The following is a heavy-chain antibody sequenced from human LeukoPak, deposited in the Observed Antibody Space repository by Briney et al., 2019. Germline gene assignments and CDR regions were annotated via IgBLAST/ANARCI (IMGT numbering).Heavy chain of an antibody. V-gene: IGHV1-69*04. CDR2: IIPILGIA. D-gene: IGHD3-10*01. J-gene: IGHJ5*02. CDR1: GGTFSSYA. Sequence: GASVKVSCKASGGTFSSYAISWVRQAPGQGLERMGRIIPILGIANYAQKFQGRVTITADKSTSTAYMELSSLRSEDTAVYYCASTKTMVRGAPNWFDPWGQGTLVTVSS. CDR3: ASTKTMVRGAPNWFDP.